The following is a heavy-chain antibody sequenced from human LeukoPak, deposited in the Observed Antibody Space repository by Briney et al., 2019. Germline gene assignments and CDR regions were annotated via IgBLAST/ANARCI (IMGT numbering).Heavy chain of an antibody. CDR3: AREAGSVTTYSYYYYYGMDV. J-gene: IGHJ6*02. Sequence: TSETLSLTCTVSGGSISSSSYYWGWIRQPPGKGLEWIGSIYYSGSTYYNPSLKGRVTISVDTSKNQFSLKLSSVTAADTAVYYCAREAGSVTTYSYYYYYGMDVWGHGTTVTVSS. CDR2: IYYSGST. V-gene: IGHV4-39*01. CDR1: GGSISSSSYY. D-gene: IGHD4-17*01.